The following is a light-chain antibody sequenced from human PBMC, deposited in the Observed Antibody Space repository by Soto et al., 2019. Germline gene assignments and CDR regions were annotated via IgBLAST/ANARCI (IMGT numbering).Light chain of an antibody. CDR3: SSYTSSGTLV. V-gene: IGLV2-14*03. Sequence: QSVLTQPASVSGSPGQSITISCTGTSSDVGGYNYVSWYQQHPGKAPKLMIYDVSNRPSGVSDRFSGSKSGNTASLTISGLQAEDEADYYCSSYTSSGTLVFGGGTKLTVL. CDR2: DVS. J-gene: IGLJ2*01. CDR1: SSDVGGYNY.